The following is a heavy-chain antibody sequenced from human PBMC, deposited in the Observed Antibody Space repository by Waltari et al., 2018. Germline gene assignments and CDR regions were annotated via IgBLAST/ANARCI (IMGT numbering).Heavy chain of an antibody. V-gene: IGHV4-30-4*01. D-gene: IGHD3-10*01. J-gene: IGHJ4*02. CDR2: IFYGGST. Sequence: QVQLQESGPGLVKPSQTLSLTCTVSGGSISSGNYYWSWIRQSPGNGLELIGKIFYGGSTYYNPSLKSRLTISVDKSKNQFSLKMSSVTAADTAVYYCARIRGAGLLDYWGQGTLVTVSS. CDR1: GGSISSGNYY. CDR3: ARIRGAGLLDY.